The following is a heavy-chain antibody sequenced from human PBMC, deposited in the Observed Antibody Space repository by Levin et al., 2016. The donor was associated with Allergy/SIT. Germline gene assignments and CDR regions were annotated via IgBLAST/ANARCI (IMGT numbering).Heavy chain of an antibody. V-gene: IGHV3-21*01. CDR1: GFTFSSYS. CDR3: AGGGETGTTENWLTP. J-gene: IGHJ5*02. CDR2: ISSSSSYI. D-gene: IGHD1-7*01. Sequence: GESLKISCAASGFTFSSYSMNWVRQAPGKGLEWVSSISSSSSYIYYADSVKGRFTISRDNAKNSLYLQMNSLRAEDTAVYYCAGGGETGTTENWLTPGAREPWSPSPQ.